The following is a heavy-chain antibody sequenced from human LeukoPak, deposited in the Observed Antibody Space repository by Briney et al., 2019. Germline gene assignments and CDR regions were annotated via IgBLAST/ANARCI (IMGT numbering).Heavy chain of an antibody. CDR1: GFTVSSNY. CDR2: IYSGGST. D-gene: IGHD6-19*01. Sequence: PGGSLRLSCAASGFTVSSNYMSWVRQAPGKGLEWVSVIYSGGSTYYADSVKGRFTISRHNSKNTLYLQMNSLRAEDTAVYYCVKDGVAVASVGYFDYWGQGTLVTVSS. V-gene: IGHV3-53*04. CDR3: VKDGVAVASVGYFDY. J-gene: IGHJ4*02.